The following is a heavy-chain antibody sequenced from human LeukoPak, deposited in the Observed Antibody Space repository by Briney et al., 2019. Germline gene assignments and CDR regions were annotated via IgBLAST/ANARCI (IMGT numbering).Heavy chain of an antibody. CDR2: ISNTGSVI. CDR3: ARNLPAADY. V-gene: IGHV3-48*04. D-gene: IGHD2-2*01. J-gene: IGHJ4*02. Sequence: AGGSLRLSCAASGSTFSSHTMNWVRPAPGKGLEWISYISNTGSVIYYADSVKGRFTISRDNAKNSLYLQMNSLRAEDTAVYYCARNLPAADYWGQGTLVTVSS. CDR1: GSTFSSHT.